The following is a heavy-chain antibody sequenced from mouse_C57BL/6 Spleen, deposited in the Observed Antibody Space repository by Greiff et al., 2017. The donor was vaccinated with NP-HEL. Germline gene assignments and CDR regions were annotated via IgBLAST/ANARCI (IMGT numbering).Heavy chain of an antibody. J-gene: IGHJ1*03. D-gene: IGHD1-1*01. Sequence: QVQLQQSGAELMKPGASVKLSCKATGYTFTGYWIEWVKQRPGHGLEWIGEILPGSGSTNYNEKFKGKATFTADTSSNTAYMQLSSLTTEDSASYYCARRGYGSSYVRYFEVWGTGTTVTVSS. CDR3: ARRGYGSSYVRYFEV. CDR1: GYTFTGYW. CDR2: ILPGSGST. V-gene: IGHV1-9*01.